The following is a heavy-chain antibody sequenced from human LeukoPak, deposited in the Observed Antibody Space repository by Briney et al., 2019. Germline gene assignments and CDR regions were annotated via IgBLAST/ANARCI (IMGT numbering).Heavy chain of an antibody. J-gene: IGHJ3*02. CDR2: IKQDGSEK. CDR1: GFTFSSYW. D-gene: IGHD3-3*01. V-gene: IGHV3-7*03. Sequence: GGSLRLSCAASGFTFSSYWMSWVRQAPGKGLEWVANIKQDGSEKYYVDSVKGRFTISRDNAKNSLYLQMNSLRSEDTAFYYCAKDVWRGPFDAFDIWGQGTMVTVSS. CDR3: AKDVWRGPFDAFDI.